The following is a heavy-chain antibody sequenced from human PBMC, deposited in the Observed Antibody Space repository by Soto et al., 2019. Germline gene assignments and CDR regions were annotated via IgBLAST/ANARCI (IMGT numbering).Heavy chain of an antibody. CDR3: ASGRYYYDSRTPLFDY. CDR2: ISSSSSYT. CDR1: GFTFSDYY. D-gene: IGHD3-22*01. V-gene: IGHV3-11*06. J-gene: IGHJ4*02. Sequence: GGSLRLSCAASGFTFSDYYMSWIRQAPGKGLEWVSYISSSSSYTNYADSVKGRFTISRDNAKNSLYLQMNSLRAEDTAVYYCASGRYYYDSRTPLFDYWGQGTLVTVSS.